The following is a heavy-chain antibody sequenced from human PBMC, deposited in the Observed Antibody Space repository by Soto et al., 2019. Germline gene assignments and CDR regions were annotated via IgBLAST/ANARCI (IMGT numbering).Heavy chain of an antibody. CDR3: AREAVAGTGYYFDY. Sequence: GASVKVSCKASGGTFSSYAISWVRQAPGQGLEWMGGIIPIFGTANYAQKFQGRVTITADESTSTAYMELSSLRSEDTAVYYCAREAVAGTGYYFDYWGQGTLVTVSS. D-gene: IGHD6-19*01. CDR1: GGTFSSYA. V-gene: IGHV1-69*13. J-gene: IGHJ4*02. CDR2: IIPIFGTA.